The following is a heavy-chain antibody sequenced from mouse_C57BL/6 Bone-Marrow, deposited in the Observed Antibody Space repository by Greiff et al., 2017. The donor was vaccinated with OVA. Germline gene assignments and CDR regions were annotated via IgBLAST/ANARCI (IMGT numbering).Heavy chain of an antibody. D-gene: IGHD1-1*02. J-gene: IGHJ4*01. Sequence: QVQLQQSGAELARPGASVKMSCKASGYTFTRYTMHWVKQRPGQGLEWIGYITPSSGYTKYNQKFKDKATLTADKSSSTAYMQLSSLTSEDSAVYYCAAGWAMDYWGQGTSVTVSS. CDR1: GYTFTRYT. CDR3: AAGWAMDY. CDR2: ITPSSGYT. V-gene: IGHV1-4*01.